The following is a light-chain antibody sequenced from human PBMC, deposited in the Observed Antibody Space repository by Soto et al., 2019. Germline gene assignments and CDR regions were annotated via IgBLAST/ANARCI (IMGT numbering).Light chain of an antibody. J-gene: IGKJ2*01. Sequence: DIQMTQSPSTLSASVGDRVTITCRASQSISSWLAWYQQKPGKAPKLLIYKASSLESGVPSRFSGSGSGTEFTLTISSLQPDDFATYYCEQYNSYPYTFGQGTKLEIK. CDR2: KAS. CDR3: EQYNSYPYT. V-gene: IGKV1-5*03. CDR1: QSISSW.